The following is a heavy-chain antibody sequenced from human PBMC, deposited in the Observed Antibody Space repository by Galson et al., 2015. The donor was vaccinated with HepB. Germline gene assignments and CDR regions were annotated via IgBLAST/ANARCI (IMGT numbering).Heavy chain of an antibody. CDR1: GFTFSRYS. D-gene: IGHD1-14*01. Sequence: SLRLSCAASGFTFSRYSMNWVRQAPGKGLEWVSSISSSSSTIYYADSVKGRFTISRDNAKNSLYLQMSSLRAEDTAVYYCARRGHGLTDYWGQGTLVTVSS. V-gene: IGHV3-48*01. CDR3: ARRGHGLTDY. CDR2: ISSSSSTI. J-gene: IGHJ4*02.